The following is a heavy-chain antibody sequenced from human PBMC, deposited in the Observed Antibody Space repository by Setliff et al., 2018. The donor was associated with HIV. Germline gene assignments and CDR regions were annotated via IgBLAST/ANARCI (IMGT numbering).Heavy chain of an antibody. D-gene: IGHD1-1*01. Sequence: ASVKVSCKVSGDTLTELSIHWVRQAPGKGLEWMGGFDPEDGETVYAQKFQGRVTMTEDTSADTAYMELSSLISEDTAMYYCARQLSNSLDYWGQGTLVTVSS. CDR1: GDTLTELS. V-gene: IGHV1-24*01. J-gene: IGHJ4*02. CDR2: FDPEDGET. CDR3: ARQLSNSLDY.